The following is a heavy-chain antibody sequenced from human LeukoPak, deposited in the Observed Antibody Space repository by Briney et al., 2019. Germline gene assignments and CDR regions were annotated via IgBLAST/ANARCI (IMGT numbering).Heavy chain of an antibody. CDR2: ISYDGSNK. CDR3: AKDPTDFDSSGQTYFDY. D-gene: IGHD3-22*01. J-gene: IGHJ4*02. CDR1: GFTFSKHA. V-gene: IGHV3-30*04. Sequence: QAGGSLRLSCAASGFTFSKHAMHWVRQAPGKGLEWVAVISYDGSNKYYADSVKGRFTISRDNSKNTLYLQMNSLKAEDTAIYYCAKDPTDFDSSGQTYFDYWGQGTLVTVSS.